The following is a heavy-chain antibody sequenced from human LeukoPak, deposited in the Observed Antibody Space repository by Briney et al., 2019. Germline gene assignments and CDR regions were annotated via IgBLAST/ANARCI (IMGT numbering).Heavy chain of an antibody. Sequence: SSETLSLTCAVYGGSFSGYYWSWIRQPPGKGREWIGEINHSGSTNYNPSLKSRVTISVDTSKDQFSLKLSSVTAADTAVYYCARGSAVAVIDYWGQGTLVTVSS. CDR3: ARGSAVAVIDY. D-gene: IGHD6-19*01. CDR2: INHSGST. CDR1: GGSFSGYY. V-gene: IGHV4-34*01. J-gene: IGHJ4*02.